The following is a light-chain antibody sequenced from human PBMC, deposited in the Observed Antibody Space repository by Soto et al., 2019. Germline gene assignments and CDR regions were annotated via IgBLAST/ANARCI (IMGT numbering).Light chain of an antibody. J-gene: IGLJ3*02. CDR3: CSYAGRYNFWV. CDR2: DVN. Sequence: QSALTQPRSVSGSPGQSVTISCTGTNSDIGGYNYVSWYQQHPGKAPKVMIYDVNRRPSGVPDRFSGSKSGSTASLTISGLQAEDEADYYCCSYAGRYNFWVFGGGTKLTVL. V-gene: IGLV2-11*01. CDR1: NSDIGGYNY.